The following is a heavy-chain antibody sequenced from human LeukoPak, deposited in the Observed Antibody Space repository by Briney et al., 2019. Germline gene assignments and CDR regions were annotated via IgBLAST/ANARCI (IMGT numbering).Heavy chain of an antibody. CDR2: INHSGST. CDR1: GGSFSGYY. D-gene: IGHD3-10*01. V-gene: IGHV4-34*01. J-gene: IGHJ4*02. CDR3: AGATHYYGSGSYPLDY. Sequence: SETLSLTCAVYGGSFSGYYWSWIRQPPGKGLEWIGEINHSGSTNYNPSLKSRVTISVDTSKNQFSLKLSSVTAADTAVYYCAGATHYYGSGSYPLDYWGQGTLVTVSS.